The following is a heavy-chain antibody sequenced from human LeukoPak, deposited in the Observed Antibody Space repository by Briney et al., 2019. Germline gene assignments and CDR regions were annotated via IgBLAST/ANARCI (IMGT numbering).Heavy chain of an antibody. Sequence: AGSLRRSCAASGCTFSSYAMSWVRQAPGKGLEWVSATSGPGGSRDYADSVKGRFTISRDNSKNTLYLQMNSLRAEDTAIYYCAKKVGLVSAPLYYFDLWGQGTLVTVSS. V-gene: IGHV3-23*01. CDR2: TSGPGGSR. CDR1: GCTFSSYA. D-gene: IGHD6-6*01. J-gene: IGHJ4*02. CDR3: AKKVGLVSAPLYYFDL.